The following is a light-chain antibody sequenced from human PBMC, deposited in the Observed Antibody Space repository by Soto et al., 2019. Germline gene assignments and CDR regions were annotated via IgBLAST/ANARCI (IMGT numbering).Light chain of an antibody. Sequence: QSALTQPPSASGSPGQSITISCTGTSGDVGGYYYVSWYQQLPGKAPKLMISEVSNRPSGVSNRFSGSKSGNTASLTISGLQAEDEADYYCSSYTAGGTIFGTGTKVTVL. CDR1: SGDVGGYYY. CDR2: EVS. V-gene: IGLV2-14*01. J-gene: IGLJ1*01. CDR3: SSYTAGGTI.